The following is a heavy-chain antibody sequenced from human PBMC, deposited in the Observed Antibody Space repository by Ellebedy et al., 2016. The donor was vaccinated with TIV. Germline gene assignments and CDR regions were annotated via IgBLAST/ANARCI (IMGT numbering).Heavy chain of an antibody. CDR1: EFTFSTYA. Sequence: GESLKISCAASEFTFSTYAMRWVRQAPGKGLEWVAFISYDGSNRYYADSVKGRFTISRDNSKNTLYLQMNSLRAEDTAVYYCAKDLGFYGSGSHYWGQGTLVTVSS. V-gene: IGHV3-30*18. D-gene: IGHD3-10*01. CDR2: ISYDGSNR. CDR3: AKDLGFYGSGSHY. J-gene: IGHJ4*02.